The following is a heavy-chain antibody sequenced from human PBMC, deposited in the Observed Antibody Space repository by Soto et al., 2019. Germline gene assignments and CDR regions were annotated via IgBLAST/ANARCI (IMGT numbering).Heavy chain of an antibody. CDR3: ARHSWDIWSGYNRAARYGMDV. Sequence: PWECLKISCKPSGYSFPSYCIGWVCQMPVKGLDWMGIMYPVDSDTRYSPSFQGQVSISADKSISTAYLQWSSLKASDTAMYYCARHSWDIWSGYNRAARYGMDVWGQGTRVTVSS. V-gene: IGHV5-51*01. D-gene: IGHD3-3*01. CDR2: MYPVDSDT. CDR1: GYSFPSYC. J-gene: IGHJ6*02.